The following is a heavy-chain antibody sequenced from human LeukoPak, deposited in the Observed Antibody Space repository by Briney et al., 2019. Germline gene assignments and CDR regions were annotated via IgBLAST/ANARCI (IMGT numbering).Heavy chain of an antibody. D-gene: IGHD6-19*01. CDR3: ARGGGLAVAGRPSDY. J-gene: IGHJ4*02. CDR2: IYSGGST. Sequence: PGGSLRLSCEASGFSFRNYAMNWVRQAPGKGLEWVSVIYSGGSTYYADSVKGRFTISRDNSRNTLFLQMNSLRAEDTAVYYCARGGGLAVAGRPSDYWGQGTLVTVSS. V-gene: IGHV3-53*01. CDR1: GFSFRNYA.